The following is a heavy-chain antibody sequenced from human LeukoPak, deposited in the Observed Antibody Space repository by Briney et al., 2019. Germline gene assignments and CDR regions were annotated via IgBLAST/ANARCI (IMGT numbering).Heavy chain of an antibody. J-gene: IGHJ4*02. CDR3: VYSSGAPDY. Sequence: GGSLRLSCAASGFTFNTYGMHWVRQAPGKGLEWVAVISYDGSNKYYADSVKGRFTISRDNSKNTLYLQMNSLRAEDTVVYYCVYSSGAPDYWGQGTLVTVSS. D-gene: IGHD6-19*01. CDR2: ISYDGSNK. V-gene: IGHV3-30*03. CDR1: GFTFNTYG.